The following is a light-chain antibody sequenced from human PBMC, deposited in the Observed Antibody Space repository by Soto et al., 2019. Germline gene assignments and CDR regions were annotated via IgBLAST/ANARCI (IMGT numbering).Light chain of an antibody. CDR1: QSVSSN. Sequence: EIVMTQSPATLSVSPGERATLSCRASQSVSSNLAWYQQKPGQAPRLLIYGASTRATGITARFSVSGSGTAFTLPISSLQSEDFAVYYCQHYHNWPRTFGQGTKVEIK. CDR2: GAS. V-gene: IGKV3-15*01. CDR3: QHYHNWPRT. J-gene: IGKJ1*01.